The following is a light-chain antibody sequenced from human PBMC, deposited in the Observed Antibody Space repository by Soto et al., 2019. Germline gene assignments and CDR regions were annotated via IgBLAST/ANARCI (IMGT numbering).Light chain of an antibody. CDR2: DVS. Sequence: QSALTQPASVSGSPGQSITISCTGTSSDVGGYNHVSWYQQHPDEAPKLMIYDVSSRPSGVSNRFSGSKAADTASLTISGLQAEDEADYYCSSFATTDTPMVFGGGTKLTVL. CDR1: SSDVGGYNH. CDR3: SSFATTDTPMV. V-gene: IGLV2-14*03. J-gene: IGLJ2*01.